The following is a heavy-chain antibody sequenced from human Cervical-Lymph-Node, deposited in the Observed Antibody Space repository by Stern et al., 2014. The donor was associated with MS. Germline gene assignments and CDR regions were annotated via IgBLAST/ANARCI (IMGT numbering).Heavy chain of an antibody. V-gene: IGHV3-53*01. D-gene: IGHD3-22*01. J-gene: IGHJ4*02. CDR1: GYSVSTNY. CDR3: ARDYYDSRGYSH. Sequence: EVQLVQSGGGLIQPGGSLRLSCAVSGYSVSTNYMSWIRQAPGKGLEWVAVIYCGGSTYHADSARGRLTISTANARNTMPVPMASVRAEGTAVYYCARDYYDSRGYSHWGQGTLVTVSS. CDR2: IYCGGST.